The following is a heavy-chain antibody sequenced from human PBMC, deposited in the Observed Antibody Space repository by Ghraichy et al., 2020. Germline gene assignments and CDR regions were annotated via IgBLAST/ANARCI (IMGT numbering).Heavy chain of an antibody. Sequence: SETLSLTCVMYGGSFIDYYWSWIRQSPRKGLEWIGEISQTEGTKYSPSLKSRVTISIDTPNNEFSLKLTSVTAADTAVYYCVRGLDHSKQGYWGQGTLVTVSS. CDR3: VRGLDHSKQGY. CDR2: ISQTEGT. V-gene: IGHV4-34*01. J-gene: IGHJ4*02. D-gene: IGHD4-11*01. CDR1: GGSFIDYY.